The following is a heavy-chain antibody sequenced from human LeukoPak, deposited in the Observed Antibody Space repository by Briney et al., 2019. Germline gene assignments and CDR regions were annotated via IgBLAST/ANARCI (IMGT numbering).Heavy chain of an antibody. CDR1: GGTFSSYA. V-gene: IGHV1-69*13. Sequence: GASVKVSCKASGGTFSSYAISWVRQAPGQGLEWMGGIIPIFGTANYAQKFQGGVTITADESTSTAYMELSSLRSEDTAVYYCATRGYDILTGSFDYWGQGTLVTVSS. CDR3: ATRGYDILTGSFDY. D-gene: IGHD3-9*01. J-gene: IGHJ4*02. CDR2: IIPIFGTA.